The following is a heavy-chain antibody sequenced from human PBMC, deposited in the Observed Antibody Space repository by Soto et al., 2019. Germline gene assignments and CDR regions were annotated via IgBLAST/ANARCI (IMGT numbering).Heavy chain of an antibody. D-gene: IGHD3-22*01. CDR3: ARDADITMIVVVTPDAFDI. CDR2: ISAYNGNT. CDR1: GYTFTSYG. J-gene: IGHJ3*02. V-gene: IGHV1-18*01. Sequence: ASVKVSCKASGYTFTSYGISWVRQAPGQGLEWMGWISAYNGNTNYAQKLQGRVTMTTDTSTSTAYMELRSLRSDDTAVYYCARDADITMIVVVTPDAFDIWRQGTRVTVSS.